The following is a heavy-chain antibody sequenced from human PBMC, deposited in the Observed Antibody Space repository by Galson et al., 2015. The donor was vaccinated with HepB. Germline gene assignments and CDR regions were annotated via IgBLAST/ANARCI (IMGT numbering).Heavy chain of an antibody. Sequence: SLRLSCAASGFTFSSYAMHWVRQAPGKGLEYVSAISSNGGSTYYANSVKGRFTISRDNSKNTLYLQMSSLRAEDMAVYYCARAGPTTVTTGFDYWGQETLVTVSS. V-gene: IGHV3-64*01. CDR1: GFTFSSYA. J-gene: IGHJ4*02. CDR3: ARAGPTTVTTGFDY. CDR2: ISSNGGST. D-gene: IGHD4-17*01.